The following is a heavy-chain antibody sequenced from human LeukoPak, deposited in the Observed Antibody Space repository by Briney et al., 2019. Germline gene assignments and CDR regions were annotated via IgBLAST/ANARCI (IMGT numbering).Heavy chain of an antibody. D-gene: IGHD1-1*01. Sequence: PGGSLRLSCAASGFTFSSCGMSWVRQAPGKGLEWVSSISGSGGSTYYADTVKGRFSISRDNSKSTLYLQMNSLRGEDTAVYYCAKDPGGYTINWYEDSWFDPWGQGTLVTVSS. V-gene: IGHV3-23*01. CDR2: ISGSGGST. CDR3: AKDPGGYTINWYEDSWFDP. J-gene: IGHJ5*02. CDR1: GFTFSSCG.